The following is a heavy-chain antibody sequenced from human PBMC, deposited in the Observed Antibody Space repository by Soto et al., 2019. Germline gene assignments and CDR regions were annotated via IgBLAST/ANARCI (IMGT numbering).Heavy chain of an antibody. Sequence: QLVESGGGLVQPGGSLRLSCAASGFTLSDYPMNWVRQAPGKGLEWVSSIRTISSAIYFADSVRGRFTISRDNARNALYLQMTSLRDEDTAVYYCARETPSVDSWGQGTVVTVSS. CDR3: ARETPSVDS. CDR1: GFTLSDYP. CDR2: IRTISSAI. V-gene: IGHV3-48*02. J-gene: IGHJ4*02. D-gene: IGHD2-15*01.